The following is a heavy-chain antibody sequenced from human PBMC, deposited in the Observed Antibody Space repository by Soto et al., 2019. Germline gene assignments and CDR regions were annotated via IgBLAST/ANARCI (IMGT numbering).Heavy chain of an antibody. J-gene: IGHJ6*02. Sequence: QVQLVQSGAEVKKPGASVKVSCKASGYTFTSYYMHWVRQAPGQGLEWMGIINPSGGSTSYAQKLQGRVTMTRDTSTSTVYMELSSLRSEDTAVYYCARDTAIGGNYYGMDVWGQGTTVTVSS. CDR2: INPSGGST. CDR1: GYTFTSYY. D-gene: IGHD2-21*02. V-gene: IGHV1-46*04. CDR3: ARDTAIGGNYYGMDV.